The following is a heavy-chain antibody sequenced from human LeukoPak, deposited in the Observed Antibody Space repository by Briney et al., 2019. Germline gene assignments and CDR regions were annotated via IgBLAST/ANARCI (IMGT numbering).Heavy chain of an antibody. J-gene: IGHJ6*04. CDR1: GFTFSSYE. Sequence: GGSLRLSCAASGFTFSSYEMNWVRQAPGKGLEWVSYISSSGSTVYYADSVKGRFTISRDNAKNSLYLQMNSLRAEDTAVYYCAELGITMTGGVWGKGTTVTISS. CDR3: AELGITMTGGV. CDR2: ISSSGSTV. D-gene: IGHD3-10*02. V-gene: IGHV3-48*03.